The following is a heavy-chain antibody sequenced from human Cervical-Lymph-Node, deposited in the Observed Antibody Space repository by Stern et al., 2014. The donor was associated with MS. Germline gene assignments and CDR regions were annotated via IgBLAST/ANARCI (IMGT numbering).Heavy chain of an antibody. CDR3: ARERQQYCNSEGCSYWYFDL. D-gene: IGHD2/OR15-2a*01. J-gene: IGHJ2*01. V-gene: IGHV4-4*02. CDR1: GGSVSSTNW. CDR2: IYHSGAS. Sequence: QVQLQESGPGLVKPSGTLSLTCAVSGGSVSSTNWWSWVRQSPGKGLEWIGNIYHSGASNYRPSLRSRVSISLDNYKNHLSRLLTSVTAADTAVYYCARERQQYCNSEGCSYWYFDLWGRGTLVTVSS.